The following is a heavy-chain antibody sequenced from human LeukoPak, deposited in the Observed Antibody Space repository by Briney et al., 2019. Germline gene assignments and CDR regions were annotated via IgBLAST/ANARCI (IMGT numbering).Heavy chain of an antibody. CDR2: INHSGST. V-gene: IGHV4-34*01. CDR3: ARGGVTMVRGVIRNFDY. J-gene: IGHJ4*02. D-gene: IGHD3-10*01. Sequence: PPETLSLTCAVYGGSFSGYYWSWIRQPPGKGLEWIGEINHSGSTNYNPSLKSRVTISVDTSKNQFSLKLSSVTAADTAVYYCARGGVTMVRGVIRNFDYWGQGTLVTVSS. CDR1: GGSFSGYY.